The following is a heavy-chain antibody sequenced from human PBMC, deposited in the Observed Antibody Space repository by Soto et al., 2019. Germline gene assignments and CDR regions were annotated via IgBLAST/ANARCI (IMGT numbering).Heavy chain of an antibody. Sequence: GVSLRLSCAASGFTFGSYAMSWVRQAPGKGLEWVSSTSASGGTTYYADSVKGRFTISRDNSKNILYLEMNSLRAEDTAVYYCAKAKYSSSWWAVDYWGQGTLVTVSS. CDR1: GFTFGSYA. CDR2: TSASGGTT. J-gene: IGHJ4*02. CDR3: AKAKYSSSWWAVDY. V-gene: IGHV3-23*01. D-gene: IGHD6-13*01.